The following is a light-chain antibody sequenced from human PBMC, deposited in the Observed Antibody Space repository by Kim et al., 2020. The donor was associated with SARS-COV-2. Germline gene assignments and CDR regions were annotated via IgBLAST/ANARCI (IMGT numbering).Light chain of an antibody. CDR1: QSVTSNY. J-gene: IGKJ1*01. V-gene: IGKV3-20*01. Sequence: EIVLTQSPGTLSLSPGERATLSCRASQSVTSNYLAWYQQRPGQAPSLLIYGASSRATGVPDRFSGSGSGTDFTLTISRLEPEDFAVYYCQQYGHSQETFGQGTKVDIK. CDR3: QQYGHSQET. CDR2: GAS.